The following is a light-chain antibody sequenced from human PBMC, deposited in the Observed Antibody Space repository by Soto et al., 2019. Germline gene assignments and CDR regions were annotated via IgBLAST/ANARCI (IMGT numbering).Light chain of an antibody. CDR2: AAS. CDR3: QQYYSYPLT. Sequence: AIRMTQSPSSFSTSTGDRVTITCRASQAIANYLAWYQQEPGKAPKLLIYAASTLQSGVPSRFAGSGSGTDFTLTISSLQSEDFATYYCQQYYSYPLTFGGGTKVEIK. V-gene: IGKV1-8*01. J-gene: IGKJ4*01. CDR1: QAIANY.